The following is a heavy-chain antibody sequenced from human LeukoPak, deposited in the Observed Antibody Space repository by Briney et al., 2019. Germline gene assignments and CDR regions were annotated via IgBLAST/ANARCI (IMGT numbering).Heavy chain of an antibody. CDR2: IYTSGST. Sequence: SETLSLTCTVSGGSISSGSYYWSWIRQPAGKGLEWIGRIYTSGSTNYNPSLKSRVTISVDTSKNQFSLKLSSVTAADTAVYYCARSPELRLSYDTTGYYGYFFDFWGQGTLVTVSS. D-gene: IGHD3-22*01. CDR1: GGSISSGSYY. J-gene: IGHJ4*02. V-gene: IGHV4-61*02. CDR3: ARSPELRLSYDTTGYYGYFFDF.